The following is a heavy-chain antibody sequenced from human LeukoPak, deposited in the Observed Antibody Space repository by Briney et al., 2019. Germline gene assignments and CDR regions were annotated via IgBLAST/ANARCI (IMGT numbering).Heavy chain of an antibody. Sequence: KPSETLSLTCTVSGGSISSITYYWGWIRQPPGKGLEWIGSISYSGSTNYNPSLKSRVTISVDTSKNQFSLKLSSVTAADTAVYYCASSLSSYCGMDVWGQGTTVTVSS. D-gene: IGHD2/OR15-2a*01. CDR3: ASSLSSYCGMDV. CDR2: ISYSGST. J-gene: IGHJ6*02. CDR1: GGSISSITYY. V-gene: IGHV4-39*07.